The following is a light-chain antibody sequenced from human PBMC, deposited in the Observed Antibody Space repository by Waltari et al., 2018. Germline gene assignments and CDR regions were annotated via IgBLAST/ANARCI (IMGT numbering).Light chain of an antibody. V-gene: IGLV1-44*01. CDR2: SNN. CDR3: AAWDDSLNGVV. CDR1: TSNIGDNS. J-gene: IGLJ2*01. Sequence: QSVLTQPPSASGTPRQRVTISCSGSTSNIGDNSVNWYQHLPGTAPKLLIYSNNLRPSGVPDRFSGSKSGTSASLAISGLQSEDEADYYCAAWDDSLNGVVFGGGTKLTVL.